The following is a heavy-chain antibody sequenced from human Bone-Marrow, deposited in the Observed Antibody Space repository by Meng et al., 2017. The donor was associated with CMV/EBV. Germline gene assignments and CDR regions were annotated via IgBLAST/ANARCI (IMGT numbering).Heavy chain of an antibody. Sequence: MVGLGGGLVKRWAALRVCVAACGFTFSILSMNWVGQAPGKGLEWVSSISSSSSYIYYADSVKGRFTISRDNAKNSLYLQMNSLRAEDTAVYYCAREWWVAPLQHWGQGTLVTVSS. CDR2: ISSSSSYI. CDR3: AREWWVAPLQH. D-gene: IGHD2-15*01. V-gene: IGHV3-21*01. J-gene: IGHJ1*01. CDR1: GFTFSILS.